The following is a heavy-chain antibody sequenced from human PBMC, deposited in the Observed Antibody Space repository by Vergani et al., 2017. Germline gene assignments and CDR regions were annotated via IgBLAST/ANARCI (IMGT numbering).Heavy chain of an antibody. CDR1: GGSLSSYY. CDR2: IYYSGST. V-gene: IGHV4-59*01. J-gene: IGHJ4*02. D-gene: IGHD3-16*01. Sequence: QVQLPESGPGLVKPSETLSLTCTVSGGSLSSYYWSWIRQPPGKGLEWIGYIYYSGSTNYNPSLKSRVTISVDTSKNQFSLKLSSVTAADTAVYYCAREGGYYFDYWGQGTLVTVSS. CDR3: AREGGYYFDY.